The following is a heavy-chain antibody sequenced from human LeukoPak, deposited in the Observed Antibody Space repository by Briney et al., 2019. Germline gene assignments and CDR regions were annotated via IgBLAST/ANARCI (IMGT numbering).Heavy chain of an antibody. V-gene: IGHV1-69*05. J-gene: IGHJ4*02. CDR3: ARDPLVRGVSHYFDY. CDR2: IIPIFGTA. CDR1: GGTFSSYG. Sequence: SVKVSCKASGGTFSSYGISWVLQAPGQGLEWMGRIIPIFGTANYAQKFQGRVTITTDESTSTAYMELGSLRSEDTAVYYCARDPLVRGVSHYFDYWGQGTLVTVSS. D-gene: IGHD3-10*01.